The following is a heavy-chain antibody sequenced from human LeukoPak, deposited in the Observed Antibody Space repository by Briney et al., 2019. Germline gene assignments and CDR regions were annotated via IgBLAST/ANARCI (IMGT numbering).Heavy chain of an antibody. D-gene: IGHD3-10*01. CDR2: ITSSSSYI. Sequence: GGSVRLSCAASGLTFSNYTMNWVRQAPGKGLEGVSSITSSSSYIYFADSVKGRFTISRDNAKNSLYLQMNSLRAEDTAMYYCARPRTITSFDYFFDYWGQGILVTVSA. V-gene: IGHV3-21*01. CDR1: GLTFSNYT. J-gene: IGHJ4*02. CDR3: ARPRTITSFDYFFDY.